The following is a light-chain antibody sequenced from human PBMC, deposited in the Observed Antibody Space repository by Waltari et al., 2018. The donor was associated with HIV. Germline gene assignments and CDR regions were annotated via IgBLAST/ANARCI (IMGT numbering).Light chain of an antibody. Sequence: QSALTQPRSVSGSPGQSVTISCTGTSSDVGDYNSVSWYQQHPGKAPKLMIYDVSKWPSWVPYRFSGSKSGNTASLTISVLQAEDEADYYCCSYAGTYTYVFGTGTKVTVL. CDR3: CSYAGTYTYV. CDR2: DVS. J-gene: IGLJ1*01. CDR1: SSDVGDYNS. V-gene: IGLV2-11*01.